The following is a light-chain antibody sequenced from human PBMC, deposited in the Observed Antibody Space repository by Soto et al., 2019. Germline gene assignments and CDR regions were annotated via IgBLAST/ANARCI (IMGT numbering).Light chain of an antibody. V-gene: IGKV3-11*01. J-gene: IGKJ5*01. CDR3: QQRRSWPPTIT. CDR1: QSVSTY. Sequence: EIVLTQSPATLSLSPGERATLSCRASQSVSTYLAWYQQRPGQAPRLLIYDASYRTTDIPPRFSGSGSGTDFTLTISSLESEDFAVYYCQQRRSWPPTITFGQGTRLDIK. CDR2: DAS.